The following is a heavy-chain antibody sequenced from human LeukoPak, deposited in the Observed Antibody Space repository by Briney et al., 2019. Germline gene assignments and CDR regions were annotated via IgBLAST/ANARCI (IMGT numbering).Heavy chain of an antibody. Sequence: SVKVSCKASGSTFSSYAISWVRQAPGQGLEWMGGIIPIFGTANYAQKFQGRVTITTDESTSTAYMELSSLRSEDTAVYYCARMVRGVIYWFDPWGQGTLVTVSS. V-gene: IGHV1-69*05. J-gene: IGHJ5*02. CDR3: ARMVRGVIYWFDP. CDR2: IIPIFGTA. CDR1: GSTFSSYA. D-gene: IGHD3-10*01.